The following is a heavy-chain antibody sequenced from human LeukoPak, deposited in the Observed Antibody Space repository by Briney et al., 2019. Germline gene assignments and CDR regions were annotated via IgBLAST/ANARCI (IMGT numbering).Heavy chain of an antibody. CDR3: AKDLREYSSSPRNAFDI. V-gene: IGHV3-23*01. Sequence: GGSLRLSCAASRFTFSSYAMSWVRQAPGKGLEWVSTISSSGGYTYYADSVKGRFTISRDNSKNTLYLQMNSLRAEDTAVYYCAKDLREYSSSPRNAFDIWGQGTMVTVSS. CDR1: RFTFSSYA. D-gene: IGHD6-6*01. CDR2: ISSSGGYT. J-gene: IGHJ3*02.